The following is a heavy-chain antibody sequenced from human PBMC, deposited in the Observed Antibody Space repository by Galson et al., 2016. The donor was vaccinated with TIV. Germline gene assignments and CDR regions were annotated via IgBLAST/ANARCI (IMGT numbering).Heavy chain of an antibody. D-gene: IGHD3-16*01. V-gene: IGHV3-33*06. J-gene: IGHJ4*01. CDR1: GITFSSYG. Sequence: SLRLSCAASGITFSSYGMHWVRQAPGKGLEWVALIWYDGTNEYYADSVKGRLTISRENSKNTVYLQMDSLRAEDTAVYFCAKDRLWAELREPFDLWGHGTLVTVSS. CDR2: IWYDGTNE. CDR3: AKDRLWAELREPFDL.